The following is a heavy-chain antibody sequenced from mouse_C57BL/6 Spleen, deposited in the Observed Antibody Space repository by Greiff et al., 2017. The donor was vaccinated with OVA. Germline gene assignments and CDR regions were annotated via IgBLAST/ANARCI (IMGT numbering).Heavy chain of an antibody. CDR3: ARRGYYYGSSWYFDV. D-gene: IGHD1-1*01. CDR2: IYPGSGST. CDR1: GYTFTSYW. V-gene: IGHV1-55*01. J-gene: IGHJ1*03. Sequence: VQLQQPGAELVKPGASVKMSCKASGYTFTSYWITWVKQRPGQGLEWIGDIYPGSGSTNYNEKFKSKATLTVDTSSSTAYMQLSSLTSEDSAVYYCARRGYYYGSSWYFDVWGTGTTVTVSS.